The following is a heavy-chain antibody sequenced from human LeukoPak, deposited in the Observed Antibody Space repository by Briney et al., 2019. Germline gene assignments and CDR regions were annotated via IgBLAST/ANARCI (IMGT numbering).Heavy chain of an antibody. CDR3: AREKIAMRAFDS. CDR1: GGSISSYY. CDR2: IYTSGST. D-gene: IGHD2-2*01. Sequence: SETLSLTCTVSGGSISSYYWSWIRQPAGKGLGLIGRIYTSGSTNYNPSLKSRVTISVDTSKNQFSLRLNSVTAADTAIYYCAREKIAMRAFDSWGQGTLVTVSS. J-gene: IGHJ4*02. V-gene: IGHV4-4*07.